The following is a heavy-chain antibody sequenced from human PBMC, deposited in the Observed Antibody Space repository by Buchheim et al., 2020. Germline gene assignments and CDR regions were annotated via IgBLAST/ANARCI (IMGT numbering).Heavy chain of an antibody. V-gene: IGHV3-11*06. J-gene: IGHJ4*02. Sequence: QVQLVESGGGLVKPGGSLRLSCAASGFAFSDYYMSWIRQAPGKGLEWVSYISSSSSYTNYADSVKGRFTISRDNAKNSLYLQMNSLRAEDTAVYYCARGYYGGNFLGLTHPYFDYWGQGTL. CDR2: ISSSSSYT. D-gene: IGHD4-23*01. CDR1: GFAFSDYY. CDR3: ARGYYGGNFLGLTHPYFDY.